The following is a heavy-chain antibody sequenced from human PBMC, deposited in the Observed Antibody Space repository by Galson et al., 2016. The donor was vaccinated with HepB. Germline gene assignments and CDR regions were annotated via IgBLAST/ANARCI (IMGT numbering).Heavy chain of an antibody. CDR1: GGSISSSSYY. CDR3: ARRASSSYYYGMDV. J-gene: IGHJ6*02. Sequence: ETLSLTCTVSGGSISSSSYYWGWIRQPPGKGLEWIGSIHYSGRTYHNPSLKSRVTISVDTSKNQFSLRVSSVTAADTAVYYCARRASSSYYYGMDVWGQGTTVTVSS. V-gene: IGHV4-39*01. CDR2: IHYSGRT. D-gene: IGHD2-15*01.